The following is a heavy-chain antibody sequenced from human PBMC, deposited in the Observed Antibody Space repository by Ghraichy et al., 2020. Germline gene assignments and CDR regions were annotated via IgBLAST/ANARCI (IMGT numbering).Heavy chain of an antibody. D-gene: IGHD2-2*02. CDR2: ISWNSGSI. V-gene: IGHV3-9*01. CDR1: GFTFDDYA. CDR3: AKDMGQVVPAAIQPFNYYYGMDV. J-gene: IGHJ6*02. Sequence: GGSLRLSCAASGFTFDDYAMHWVRQAPGKGLEWVSGISWNSGSIGYADSVKGRFTISRDNAKNSLYLQMNSLRAEDTALYYCAKDMGQVVPAAIQPFNYYYGMDVWGQGTTVTVSS.